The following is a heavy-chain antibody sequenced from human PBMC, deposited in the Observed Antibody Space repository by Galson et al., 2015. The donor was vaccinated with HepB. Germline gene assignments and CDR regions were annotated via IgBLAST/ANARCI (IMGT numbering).Heavy chain of an antibody. D-gene: IGHD3-22*01. Sequence: SVKVSCKASGGTFSSYAISWVRQAPGQGLEWMGGIIPIFGTANYAQKFQGRVTITADKSTSTAYMELSSLRSEDTAVYYCARSPNYYDSSGYYEPGFGFDYWGQGTLVTVSS. CDR1: GGTFSSYA. CDR3: ARSPNYYDSSGYYEPGFGFDY. V-gene: IGHV1-69*06. J-gene: IGHJ4*02. CDR2: IIPIFGTA.